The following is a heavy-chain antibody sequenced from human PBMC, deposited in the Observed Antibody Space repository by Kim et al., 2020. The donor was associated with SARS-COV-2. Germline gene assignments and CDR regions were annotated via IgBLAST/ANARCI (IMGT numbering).Heavy chain of an antibody. CDR2: INHSGST. Sequence: SETLSLTCAVYGGSFSGYYWSWIRQPPGKGLEWIGEINHSGSTNYNPSLKSQVTISVDTSKNQFSLKLSSVTAADTAVYYCARVRYSSSWIDAFDIWGQGTMVTVSS. D-gene: IGHD6-13*01. CDR3: ARVRYSSSWIDAFDI. V-gene: IGHV4-34*01. CDR1: GGSFSGYY. J-gene: IGHJ3*02.